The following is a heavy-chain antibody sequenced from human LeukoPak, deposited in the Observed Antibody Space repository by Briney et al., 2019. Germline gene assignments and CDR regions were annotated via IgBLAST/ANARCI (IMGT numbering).Heavy chain of an antibody. CDR1: GXXXXDYY. CDR3: ARLGGYSYGPLSFFDY. CDR2: ISSSGSTI. D-gene: IGHD5-18*01. J-gene: IGHJ4*02. V-gene: IGHV3-11*04. Sequence: XCAXXGXXXXDYYMSWIRQAPGKGLEWVSYISSSGSTIYYADSVKGRFTISRDNAKNSLYLQMNSLRAEDTAVYYCARLGGYSYGPLSFFDYWGQGTLVTVSS.